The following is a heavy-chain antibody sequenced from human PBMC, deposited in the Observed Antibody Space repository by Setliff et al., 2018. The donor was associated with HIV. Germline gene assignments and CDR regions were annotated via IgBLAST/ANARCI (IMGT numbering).Heavy chain of an antibody. V-gene: IGHV1-46*01. Sequence: GASVKVSCKASGYTFTSYYIHWVRQAPGQGLEWMGVIHPSGGSTSYAQSFQDRVTMTRDTSTSTVYMELSSLRSEDTAVYYCARAGRNYGDSISFMDVWGKGTTVTVSS. J-gene: IGHJ6*03. CDR2: IHPSGGST. CDR3: ARAGRNYGDSISFMDV. CDR1: GYTFTSYY. D-gene: IGHD4-17*01.